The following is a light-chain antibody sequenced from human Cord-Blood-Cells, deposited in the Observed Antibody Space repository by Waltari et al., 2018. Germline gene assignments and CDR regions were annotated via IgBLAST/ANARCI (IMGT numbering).Light chain of an antibody. CDR3: AAWDDSLNGPV. Sequence: QSVLTQPPSASGTPGQRVTISCSGSSSNIGSNTVNWYQQLPGTAPKPLIYSNNQRPSGVPDRFSGYKSGTSASLAISGLQSEDEADYYCAAWDDSLNGPVFGGGTKLTVL. V-gene: IGLV1-44*01. CDR1: SSNIGSNT. CDR2: SNN. J-gene: IGLJ3*02.